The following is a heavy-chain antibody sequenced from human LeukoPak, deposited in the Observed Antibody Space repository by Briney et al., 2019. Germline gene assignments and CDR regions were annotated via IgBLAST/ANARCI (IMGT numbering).Heavy chain of an antibody. CDR3: ARDPRTPYTIFGVVIIGHDAFDI. CDR1: GFTFSSSW. V-gene: IGHV3-74*01. D-gene: IGHD3-3*01. J-gene: IGHJ3*02. Sequence: GGSLRLSCAASGFTFSSSWMHWVRQALGKGLVWVSRINKDGTYTSYADSVKGRFTISRDNAKNTLYLQMNSLRAEDTAVYYCARDPRTPYTIFGVVIIGHDAFDIWGQGTMVTVSS. CDR2: INKDGTYT.